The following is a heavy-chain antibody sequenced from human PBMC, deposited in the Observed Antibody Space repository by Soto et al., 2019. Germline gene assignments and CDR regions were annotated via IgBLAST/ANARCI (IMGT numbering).Heavy chain of an antibody. J-gene: IGHJ3*02. Sequence: QVQLQESGPGLVKPSGTLSLTCAVSGGSISSSNWWSWVRQPPGKGLEWIGENYHSGGNNYNPSPKRRVTISVDQSQNQFSLKLSSVTAADTAVYYCARSRGHFWRVGGAFDIWGQGTMVTVSS. CDR2: NYHSGGN. CDR1: GGSISSSNW. CDR3: ARSRGHFWRVGGAFDI. V-gene: IGHV4-4*02. D-gene: IGHD3-3*02.